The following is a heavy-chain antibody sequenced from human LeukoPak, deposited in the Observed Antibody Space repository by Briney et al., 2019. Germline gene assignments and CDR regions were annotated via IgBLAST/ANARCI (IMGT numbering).Heavy chain of an antibody. V-gene: IGHV4-34*01. D-gene: IGHD3-10*01. Sequence: SETLSLTCAVYGGSFSTYNWTWIRQPPGKGLEWVGEINHIGSTNYNPSLKSRVTISIDTSKNQFSLKLSSVTLADTAVYYCARGGYYGSGNDFRFDPWGQGTLVTVSS. J-gene: IGHJ5*02. CDR3: ARGGYYGSGNDFRFDP. CDR2: INHIGST. CDR1: GGSFSTYN.